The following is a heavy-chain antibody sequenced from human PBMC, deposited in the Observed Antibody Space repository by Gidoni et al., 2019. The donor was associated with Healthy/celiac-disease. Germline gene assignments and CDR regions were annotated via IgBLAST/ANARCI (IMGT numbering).Heavy chain of an antibody. J-gene: IGHJ5*02. CDR2: IYYSGSP. Sequence: QVQLQESGPGLVKPSETLSLTCTVSGGSISSYYWSWIRQPPGKGLEWIGYIYYSGSPNYNPSLKSRVTISVDTSKNQFSLKLSSVTAADTAVYYCARETVGLDSTSRRRGLKNWFEPWGQGTLVTVSS. CDR3: ARETVGLDSTSRRRGLKNWFEP. D-gene: IGHD3-16*01. CDR1: GGSISSYY. V-gene: IGHV4-59*01.